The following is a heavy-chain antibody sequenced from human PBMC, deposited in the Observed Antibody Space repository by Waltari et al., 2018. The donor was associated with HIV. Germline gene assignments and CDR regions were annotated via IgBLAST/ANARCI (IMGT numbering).Heavy chain of an antibody. CDR3: VKERGPFNGFDI. CDR2: IKKDGVEK. V-gene: IGHV3-7*01. Sequence: VELEVSGGGLVQPGGSLRLYCAASGFTFSMYSMTWVRQAPGKGLDCVAHIKKDGVEKYYLDSVKGRFTFSRDNSKYTLSLQMNSLRAEDTALYYCVKERGPFNGFDIWGQGTMVTVSS. CDR1: GFTFSMYS. D-gene: IGHD3-16*01. J-gene: IGHJ3*02.